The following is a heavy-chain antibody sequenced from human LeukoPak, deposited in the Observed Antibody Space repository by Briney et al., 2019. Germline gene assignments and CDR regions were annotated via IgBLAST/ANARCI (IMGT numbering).Heavy chain of an antibody. Sequence: PGGSLRLSCAASGFTFSSYGMHWVRQAPGKGLEWVAVIWYDGSNKYYADSVKGRFTISRDNSKNTLYLQMNSLRAEDTAVYYCARDRGYSSGPSQIDYWGQGTLATVSS. CDR1: GFTFSSYG. CDR2: IWYDGSNK. D-gene: IGHD6-19*01. V-gene: IGHV3-33*01. CDR3: ARDRGYSSGPSQIDY. J-gene: IGHJ4*02.